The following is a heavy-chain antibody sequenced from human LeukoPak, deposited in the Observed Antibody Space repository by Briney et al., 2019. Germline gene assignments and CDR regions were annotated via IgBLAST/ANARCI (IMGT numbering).Heavy chain of an antibody. CDR2: ISYDGSNK. CDR3: AKDRVLID. Sequence: PGRSLRLSCAASGFTFSSYGMHWVRQAPGKGLEWVAVISYDGSNKYYADSVKGRFTISRDNSKNTLYLRMNSLRAEDTAVYYCAKDRVLIDWGQGTLVTVSS. D-gene: IGHD3-10*01. J-gene: IGHJ4*02. V-gene: IGHV3-30*18. CDR1: GFTFSSYG.